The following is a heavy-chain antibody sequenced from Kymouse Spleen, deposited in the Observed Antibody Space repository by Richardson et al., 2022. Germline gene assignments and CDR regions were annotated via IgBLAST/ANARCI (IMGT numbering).Heavy chain of an antibody. J-gene: IGHJ4*02. D-gene: IGHD6-13*01. Sequence: QVQLQQWGAGLLKPSETLSLTCAVYGGSFSGYYWSWIRQPPGKGLEWIGEINHSGSTNYNPSLKSRVTISVDTSKNQFSLKLSSVTAADTAVYYCARRCIAAAEDYFDYWGQGTLVTVSS. CDR1: GGSFSGYY. V-gene: IGHV4-34*01. CDR3: ARRCIAAAEDYFDY. CDR2: INHSGST.